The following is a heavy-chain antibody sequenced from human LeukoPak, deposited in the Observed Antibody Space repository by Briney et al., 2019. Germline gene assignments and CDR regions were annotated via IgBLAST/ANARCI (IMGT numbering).Heavy chain of an antibody. V-gene: IGHV3-30-3*01. CDR3: ARDSVPGWAADY. J-gene: IGHJ4*02. D-gene: IGHD2-15*01. CDR2: LSYDGSNK. Sequence: PGRSLRLSCAASGFTFSSYAMHWVRQAPGKGLEWVAVLSYDGSNKYYADSVKGRFTISRDNSKNTLYLQMNSLRAEDTAMYYCARDSVPGWAADYWGQGTLVTVSS. CDR1: GFTFSSYA.